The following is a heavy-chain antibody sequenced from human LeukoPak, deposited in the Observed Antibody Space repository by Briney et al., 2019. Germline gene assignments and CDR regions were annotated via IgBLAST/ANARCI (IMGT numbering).Heavy chain of an antibody. CDR2: IVVGSGNT. Sequence: SVKLSCKASGFTFTSSAMQWVRQARGQRLEWIGWIVVGSGNTNYAQKFQERVTITRDMSTSTAYMELSSLRSEDTAVYYCAATYYDSSGYHGNAFDIWGQGTMVTVSS. V-gene: IGHV1-58*02. D-gene: IGHD3-22*01. CDR3: AATYYDSSGYHGNAFDI. J-gene: IGHJ3*02. CDR1: GFTFTSSA.